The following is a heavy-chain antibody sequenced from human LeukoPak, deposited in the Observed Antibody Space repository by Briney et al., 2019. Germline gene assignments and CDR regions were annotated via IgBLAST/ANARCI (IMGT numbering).Heavy chain of an antibody. D-gene: IGHD5-24*01. CDR1: GGTFSSYA. CDR2: IIPIFGTA. J-gene: IGHJ3*02. CDR3: ARDGYNAPTDAFDI. V-gene: IGHV1-69*05. Sequence: VASVKVSCKASGGTFSSYAISWVRQAPGQGLEWMGGIIPIFGTANYAQKFQGRVTITTDESTSTAYMELSRLRSDDTAVYYCARDGYNAPTDAFDIWGQGTMVTVSS.